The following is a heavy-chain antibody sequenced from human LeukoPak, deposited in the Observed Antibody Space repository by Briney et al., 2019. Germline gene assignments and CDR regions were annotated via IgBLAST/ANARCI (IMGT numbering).Heavy chain of an antibody. CDR3: AKRSNSWYSAFDI. Sequence: GGSLRLSCAASGFTFSNSAMSWVRQAPGKGLEWVSLITGSGGSTYYADSVKGRFTISRDNSKNTLYLQMNSLRAEDTAVYYCAKRSNSWYSAFDIWGQGTMVTVSS. J-gene: IGHJ3*02. D-gene: IGHD6-13*01. V-gene: IGHV3-23*01. CDR2: ITGSGGST. CDR1: GFTFSNSA.